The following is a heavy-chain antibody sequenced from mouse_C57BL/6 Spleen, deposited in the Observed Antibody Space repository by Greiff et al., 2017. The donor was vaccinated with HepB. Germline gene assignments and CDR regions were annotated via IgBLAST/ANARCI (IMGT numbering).Heavy chain of an antibody. CDR1: GYTFTSYW. D-gene: IGHD4-1*01. CDR3: ARNWDKDKEGVAY. CDR2: IDPSDSYT. Sequence: VQLQQSGAELVMPGASVKLSCKASGYTFTSYWMHWVKQRPGQGLEWIGEIDPSDSYTNYNQKFKGKSTLTVDKSSSTAYMQLSSLTSEDSAVYSGARNWDKDKEGVAYWGQGTLVTVSA. J-gene: IGHJ3*01. V-gene: IGHV1-69*01.